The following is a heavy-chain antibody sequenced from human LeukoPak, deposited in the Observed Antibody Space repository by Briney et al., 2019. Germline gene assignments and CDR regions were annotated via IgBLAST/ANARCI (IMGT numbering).Heavy chain of an antibody. D-gene: IGHD2-2*01. Sequence: GGSLRLSCAASGFTFNSYSMNWVRQAPGKGLEWVSSISSSSSYIYYADSVKGRFTISRDNAKNSLYLQMNSLRAEDTAVYYCARDLGYCSSTSCHQSPDAFDIWGQGTMVTVSS. CDR2: ISSSSSYI. CDR3: ARDLGYCSSTSCHQSPDAFDI. CDR1: GFTFNSYS. J-gene: IGHJ3*02. V-gene: IGHV3-21*01.